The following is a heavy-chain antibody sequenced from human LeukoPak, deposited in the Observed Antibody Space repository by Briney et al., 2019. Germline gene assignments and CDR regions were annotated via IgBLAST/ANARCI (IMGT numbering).Heavy chain of an antibody. D-gene: IGHD1-26*01. CDR1: GGSFSGNY. V-gene: IGHV4-34*01. CDR3: ATWVGDSDEGASQTAAYGY. Sequence: SETLSLTCAVYGGSFSGNYWSWIRQPPGKGLEWIGEINHSGSTNYNPSLKSRVTISVDTSKNQFSLKLSSVTAADTAVYYCATWVGDSDEGASQTAAYGYWGQGTLVTVSS. CDR2: INHSGST. J-gene: IGHJ4*02.